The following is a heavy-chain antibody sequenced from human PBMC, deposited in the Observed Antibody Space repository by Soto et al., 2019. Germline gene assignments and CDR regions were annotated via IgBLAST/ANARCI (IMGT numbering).Heavy chain of an antibody. CDR2: IIPIFGTA. D-gene: IGHD3-22*01. Sequence: GXSVKVSCKASGGTFSSYAISWVRQAPGQGLEWMGGIIPIFGTANYAQKFQGRVTITADESTSTAYMELSSLRSEDTAVYYCARRVTMIDDHWGQGTLVTVSS. J-gene: IGHJ5*02. CDR3: ARRVTMIDDH. V-gene: IGHV1-69*13. CDR1: GGTFSSYA.